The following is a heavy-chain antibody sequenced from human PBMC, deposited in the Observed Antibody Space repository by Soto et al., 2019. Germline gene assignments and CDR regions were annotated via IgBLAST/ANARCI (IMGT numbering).Heavy chain of an antibody. CDR3: VRDLDGSGSYYTDY. V-gene: IGHV1-18*01. CDR2: TRPNNGNT. Sequence: ASVKVSFKASCYTFSIYGINCVRQAPGQGLEWMGWTRPNNGNTKYAQNLQGRVTMTTDTSTSTAYMDLRSLRPDDTAVYYCVRDLDGSGSYYTDYWGQGTLVTVSS. CDR1: CYTFSIYG. J-gene: IGHJ4*02. D-gene: IGHD3-10*01.